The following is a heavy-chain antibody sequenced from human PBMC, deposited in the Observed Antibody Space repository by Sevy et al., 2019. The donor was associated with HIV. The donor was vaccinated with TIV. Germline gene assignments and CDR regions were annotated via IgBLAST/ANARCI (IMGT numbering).Heavy chain of an antibody. CDR3: ALERLSSDVAEYFEN. V-gene: IGHV3-30-3*01. CDR2: MSYDGSNE. Sequence: GGSLRLSCAASGFTFSYFSMHWVRQAPGKGLAWVATMSYDGSNEQYADSVKGRFTISRDNSKNALYLQMNSLRAEDTAVYSCALERLSSDVAEYFENWGQGTLVTVSS. CDR1: GFTFSYFS. J-gene: IGHJ1*01. D-gene: IGHD1-1*01.